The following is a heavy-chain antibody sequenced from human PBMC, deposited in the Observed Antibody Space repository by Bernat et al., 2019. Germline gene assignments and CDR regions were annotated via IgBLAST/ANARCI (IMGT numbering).Heavy chain of an antibody. V-gene: IGHV1-18*01. CDR2: ISAYNGNT. D-gene: IGHD3-10*01. CDR3: ARGRPNYYGSGSYFPYNWFVNWFDP. Sequence: QVQLVQSGAEVKKPGASVKVSCKASGYTFTSYGISWVRQAPGQGLEWMGWISAYNGNTNYAQKLQGRVTMTTDTSTSTAYMELRSLRSDDTAVYYCARGRPNYYGSGSYFPYNWFVNWFDPWGQGTLVTVSS. CDR1: GYTFTSYG. J-gene: IGHJ5*02.